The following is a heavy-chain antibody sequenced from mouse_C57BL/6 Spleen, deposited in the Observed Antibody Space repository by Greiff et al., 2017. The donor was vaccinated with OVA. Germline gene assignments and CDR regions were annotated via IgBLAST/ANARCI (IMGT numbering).Heavy chain of an antibody. J-gene: IGHJ3*01. V-gene: IGHV6-3*01. Sequence: EVKLMESGGGLVQPGGSMKLSCVASGFTFSNYWMNWVRQSPEKGLEWVAQIRLKSDNYATHYAESVKGRFTISRDDSKSSVYLQMNNLRAEDTGIYYCTYDYDAWFAYWGQGTLVTVSA. CDR3: TYDYDAWFAY. D-gene: IGHD2-4*01. CDR1: GFTFSNYW. CDR2: IRLKSDNYAT.